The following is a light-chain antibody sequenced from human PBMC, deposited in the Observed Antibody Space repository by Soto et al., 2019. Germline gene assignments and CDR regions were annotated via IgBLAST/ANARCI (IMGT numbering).Light chain of an antibody. Sequence: IVLTQSPVTMSLSPGERATLSCRASQSVSSSYLAWYQQKPGQAPRLLIYGASSRATGIPDRFSGSGSGTDFTLIISRLEPEDFAVYYCQQYGSSREFTFGPGTKVDIK. CDR3: QQYGSSREFT. V-gene: IGKV3-20*01. J-gene: IGKJ3*01. CDR2: GAS. CDR1: QSVSSSY.